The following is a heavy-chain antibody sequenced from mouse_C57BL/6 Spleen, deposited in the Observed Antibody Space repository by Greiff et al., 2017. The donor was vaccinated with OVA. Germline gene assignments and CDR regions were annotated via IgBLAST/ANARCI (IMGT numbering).Heavy chain of an antibody. D-gene: IGHD2-2*01. CDR2: ISYDGSN. V-gene: IGHV3-6*01. J-gene: IGHJ3*01. CDR1: GYSITSGYY. Sequence: VQLQESGPGLVKPSQSLSLTCSVTGYSITSGYYWNWIRQFPGNKLEWMGYISYDGSNNYNPSLKNRISITRDTSKNQFFLKLNSVTTEDTATYYCARDGYECAYWGQGTLVTVSA. CDR3: ARDGYECAY.